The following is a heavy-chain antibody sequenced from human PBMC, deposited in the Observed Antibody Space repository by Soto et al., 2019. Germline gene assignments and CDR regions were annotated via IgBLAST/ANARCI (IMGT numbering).Heavy chain of an antibody. CDR2: TYYRSKWYN. V-gene: IGHV6-1*01. D-gene: IGHD3-10*01. CDR3: ARENGLWFGLDAFDI. J-gene: IGHJ3*02. Sequence: PSQTLSLTCAISVDSVSSNSAAWNWVRQSPSRGLEWLGRTYYRSKWYNDYAVSVKSRITINPDTSKNQFSLQLNSVTPEDTAVYYCARENGLWFGLDAFDIWGQGTMVTVSS. CDR1: VDSVSSNSAA.